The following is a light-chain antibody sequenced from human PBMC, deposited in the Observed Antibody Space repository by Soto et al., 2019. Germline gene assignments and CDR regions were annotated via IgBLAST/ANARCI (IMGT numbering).Light chain of an antibody. V-gene: IGKV3-20*01. CDR2: GAS. J-gene: IGKJ2*01. CDR3: QHYGNSPPFT. Sequence: EIVLTQSPGTLSLSPGERATHSCRASQSVSSSYLAWYQQKPGQAPRLLIYGASSRATGIPDRFSGSGSGTDFTLTISRLEPEDFAVYFCQHYGNSPPFTFGQGTKVEIE. CDR1: QSVSSSY.